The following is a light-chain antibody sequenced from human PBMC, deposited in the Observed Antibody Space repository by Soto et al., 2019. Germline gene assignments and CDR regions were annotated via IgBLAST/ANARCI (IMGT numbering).Light chain of an antibody. Sequence: QSVLTHPPSVSAAPGQRVTISCTGSSSNIGAGYHVHWYQQLPGAAPKLLIFGDSNRPSGVSNRFSGSKSGNTASLTISGLQAEDEADYYCSSYRSSSTLYVFGTGTKVTV. CDR1: SSNIGAGYH. V-gene: IGLV1-40*01. CDR2: GDS. J-gene: IGLJ1*01. CDR3: SSYRSSSTLYV.